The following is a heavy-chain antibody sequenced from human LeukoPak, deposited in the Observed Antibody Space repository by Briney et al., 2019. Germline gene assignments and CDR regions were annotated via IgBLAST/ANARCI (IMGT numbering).Heavy chain of an antibody. CDR1: GFTFSSYA. D-gene: IGHD2-8*01. CDR3: AKFSYCPNGVCSNFDY. Sequence: GGSLRPSCAASGFTFSSYAMSWVRQPPGKGLEWVSAISGSGGTTYYADSVKGRFTISRDNSKNTLYLQMNSLRAEDTAVYYCAKFSYCPNGVCSNFDYWGQGTLVTVSS. CDR2: ISGSGGTT. V-gene: IGHV3-23*01. J-gene: IGHJ4*02.